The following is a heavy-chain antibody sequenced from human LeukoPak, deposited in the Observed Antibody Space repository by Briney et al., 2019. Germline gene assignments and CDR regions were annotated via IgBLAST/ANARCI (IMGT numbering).Heavy chain of an antibody. J-gene: IGHJ4*02. CDR1: GFTLSSYA. Sequence: GGSLRLSCAASGFTLSSYAMSWVRQAPGKGLEWVSAISGSGGSTYYADSVKGRFTISRDNSKNTLYLQMNSLRAEDTAVYYCAKDWRVMITFGGVIEGAFDYWSQGTLVTVSS. V-gene: IGHV3-23*01. D-gene: IGHD3-16*02. CDR3: AKDWRVMITFGGVIEGAFDY. CDR2: ISGSGGST.